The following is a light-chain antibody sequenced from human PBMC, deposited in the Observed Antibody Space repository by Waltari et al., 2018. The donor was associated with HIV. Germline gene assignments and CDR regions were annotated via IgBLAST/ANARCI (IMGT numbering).Light chain of an antibody. Sequence: QSALTQPASVSGSPGQSVTISCTGTTNDVGNYDYVPWYQPPPGKAPKLLIYDVSTRPAWVSALFSGSKSGNTASLSISGLQPDDEADYFCASYRTYGTLVFGGGTKLTVL. V-gene: IGLV2-14*01. CDR2: DVS. CDR1: TNDVGNYDY. J-gene: IGLJ3*02. CDR3: ASYRTYGTLV.